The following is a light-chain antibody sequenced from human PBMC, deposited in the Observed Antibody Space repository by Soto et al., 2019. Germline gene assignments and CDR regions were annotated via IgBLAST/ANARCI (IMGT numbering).Light chain of an antibody. J-gene: IGKJ2*01. CDR3: QQYYNSHLT. Sequence: DIVMTQSPDSLAVSLGERATINCKSSQSVLNSSTNKNYLVWYQQRPGQPPRVLIYWASTRDSGVPDRFSGSGSGTEFTLTISSLQAEDVGVYYCQQYYNSHLTFGQRTKLEIK. CDR1: QSVLNSSTNKNY. CDR2: WAS. V-gene: IGKV4-1*01.